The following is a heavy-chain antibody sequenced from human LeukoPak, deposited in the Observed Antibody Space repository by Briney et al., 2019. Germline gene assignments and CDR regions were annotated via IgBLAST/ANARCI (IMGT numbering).Heavy chain of an antibody. CDR1: GFTFSSYA. J-gene: IGHJ1*01. Sequence: GGSLRLSCGASGFTFSSYAMSWVRQGPGKGLEWVSGISGSGDSTKYADSVEGRFTISRDNSKNTLYLQMNSLRAEDTAVYYCAKDLDPEYSSGWFEYFQHWGQGTLVTVSS. D-gene: IGHD6-19*01. CDR3: AKDLDPEYSSGWFEYFQH. CDR2: ISGSGDST. V-gene: IGHV3-23*01.